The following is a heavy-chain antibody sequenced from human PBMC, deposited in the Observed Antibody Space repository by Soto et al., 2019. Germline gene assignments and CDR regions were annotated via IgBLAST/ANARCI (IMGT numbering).Heavy chain of an antibody. CDR2: IIPIFGTA. Sequence: ASVKVSCKASGGTFSSYAISWVRQAPGQGLEWMGGIIPIFGTANYAQKFQGRVTITADESTSTAYMELSSLRSEDTAVYYCARAPERATMNDHFDYWGQGTLVTVSS. V-gene: IGHV1-69*13. CDR3: ARAPERATMNDHFDY. J-gene: IGHJ4*02. CDR1: GGTFSSYA. D-gene: IGHD1-1*01.